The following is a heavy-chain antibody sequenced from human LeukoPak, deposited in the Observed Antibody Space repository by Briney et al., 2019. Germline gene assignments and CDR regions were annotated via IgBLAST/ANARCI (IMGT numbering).Heavy chain of an antibody. CDR1: GFTFSTYW. CDR2: IKYDGSDK. J-gene: IGHJ4*02. CDR3: ARDHSFFDY. V-gene: IGHV3-7*01. D-gene: IGHD2-21*01. Sequence: GGSLRLSCEASGFTFSTYWMNWVRQAPGKGLEWVANIKYDGSDKFYVDSVKGRFTISRDNARYSLFLQMDNLRAEDTAVYYCARDHSFFDYWGQGSLVTVSS.